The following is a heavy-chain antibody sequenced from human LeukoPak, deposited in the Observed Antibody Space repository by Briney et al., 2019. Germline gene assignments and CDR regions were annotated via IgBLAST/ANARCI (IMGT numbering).Heavy chain of an antibody. J-gene: IGHJ4*02. CDR1: GYTLTELS. Sequence: ASVKVSCKVSGYTLTELSMHWVRQAPGKGLEWMGGFDPEDGETIYAQKFQGRVTMTEDTSTDTAYMELSSLRSEDTAVYYCATVLLGYCSGGSCYEGVDYWGQGTLVTVSS. V-gene: IGHV1-24*01. CDR2: FDPEDGET. CDR3: ATVLLGYCSGGSCYEGVDY. D-gene: IGHD2-15*01.